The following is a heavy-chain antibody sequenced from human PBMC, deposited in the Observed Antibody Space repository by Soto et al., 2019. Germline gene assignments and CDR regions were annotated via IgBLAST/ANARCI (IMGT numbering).Heavy chain of an antibody. CDR1: GYTFTSYA. CDR3: ARDQGWSYEFDY. CDR2: INDGNGNT. V-gene: IGHV1-3*05. J-gene: IGHJ4*02. Sequence: QVQLVQSGAEEKKPGASVKVSCKASGYTFTSYAMHWVRQAPGQRLEWMGWINDGNGNTKYSQKFQGRVTITRDTSASTAYMELSSLRSEDTAVYYCARDQGWSYEFDYWGQGTLVTVSS. D-gene: IGHD1-26*01.